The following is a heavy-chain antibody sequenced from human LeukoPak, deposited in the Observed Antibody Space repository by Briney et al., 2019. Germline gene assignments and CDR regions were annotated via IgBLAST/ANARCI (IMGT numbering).Heavy chain of an antibody. Sequence: SETLSLTCAVYGGSFSGYYWSWIRQPPGKGLEWIGEINHSGSTNYNPSLKSRVTISVDTSKNQFSLKLSSVTAADTAVYYCARSSSIVVVPAAMLSFDYWGQGTLVTVSS. J-gene: IGHJ4*02. CDR2: INHSGST. D-gene: IGHD2-2*01. V-gene: IGHV4-34*01. CDR3: ARSSSIVVVPAAMLSFDY. CDR1: GGSFSGYY.